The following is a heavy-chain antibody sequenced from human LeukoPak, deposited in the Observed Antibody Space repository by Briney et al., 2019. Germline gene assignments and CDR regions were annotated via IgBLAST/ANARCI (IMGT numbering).Heavy chain of an antibody. CDR1: GYSFTSYW. J-gene: IGHJ4*02. CDR3: ARHEYLGYFDWAPIDY. D-gene: IGHD3-9*01. Sequence: GESLKISCKGSGYSFTSYWIGWVRQMPGKGLEWMGIIYPGDSDTRCSPSFQGQVTISADKSISTAYLQWSSLKASDTAMYYCARHEYLGYFDWAPIDYWGQGTLVTVSS. CDR2: IYPGDSDT. V-gene: IGHV5-51*01.